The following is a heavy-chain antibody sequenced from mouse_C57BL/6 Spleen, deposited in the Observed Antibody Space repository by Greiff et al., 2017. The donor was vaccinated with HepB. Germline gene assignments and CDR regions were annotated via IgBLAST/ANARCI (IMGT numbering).Heavy chain of an antibody. V-gene: IGHV1-22*01. CDR1: GYTFTDYK. Sequence: DVQLQESGPELVKPGASVKMSCKASGYTFTDYKMHWVKQSHGKSLEWIGYINPNNGGTSYNQKFKGKATLTVNKSSSTAYMELRSLTSEDSAVYYCARGGDYDDYYAMDYWGQGTSVTVSS. D-gene: IGHD2-4*01. CDR2: INPNNGGT. CDR3: ARGGDYDDYYAMDY. J-gene: IGHJ4*01.